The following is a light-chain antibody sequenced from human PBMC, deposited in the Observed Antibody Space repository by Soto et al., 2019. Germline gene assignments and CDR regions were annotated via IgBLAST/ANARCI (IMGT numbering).Light chain of an antibody. V-gene: IGLV8-61*01. CDR2: STN. CDR1: SGSVSTNHY. CDR3: LLYMGYGIVV. J-gene: IGLJ2*01. Sequence: QAVVTQEPSFSVSPGGTVTLTCGLSSGSVSTNHYPSWYQQTPGQPPRTLIYSTNTRSSGVPDRFSGSILGNKAALTVTGAQADDEADYYCLLYMGYGIVVFGGGTKLTVL.